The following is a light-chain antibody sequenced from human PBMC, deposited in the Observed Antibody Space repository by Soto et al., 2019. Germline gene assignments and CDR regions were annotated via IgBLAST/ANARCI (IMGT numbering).Light chain of an antibody. J-gene: IGKJ1*01. CDR2: GAS. Sequence: DIQMTQSPSSLSASVGDRVTITCRASQNINSDLNWYQQKPGKDPKLLIYGASNLQGGVPSRFSGSGSGTDFTLTITSLQPEDFATFYCQQSYNVPPWTFGQGTKVEI. CDR1: QNINSD. V-gene: IGKV1-39*01. CDR3: QQSYNVPPWT.